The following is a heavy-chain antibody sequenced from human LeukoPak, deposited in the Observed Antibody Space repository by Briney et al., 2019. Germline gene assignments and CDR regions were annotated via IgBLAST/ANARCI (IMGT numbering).Heavy chain of an antibody. Sequence: GGSLRLSCAASGFTFSSYSMNWVRQAPGKGLEWVSSISSSSSYIYFADSVKGRFTISRDNAKNSLYLQMNSLRAEDTAVYYCARDRSPYGSGSSDYWGQGTLVTVSS. J-gene: IGHJ4*02. CDR1: GFTFSSYS. CDR3: ARDRSPYGSGSSDY. CDR2: ISSSSSYI. V-gene: IGHV3-21*01. D-gene: IGHD3-10*01.